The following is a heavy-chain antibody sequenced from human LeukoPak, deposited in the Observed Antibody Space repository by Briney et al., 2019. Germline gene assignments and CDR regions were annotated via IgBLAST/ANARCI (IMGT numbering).Heavy chain of an antibody. D-gene: IGHD3-16*01. J-gene: IGHJ4*02. CDR2: IYYTGIT. CDR1: GGSISSGTHY. Sequence: PSETLSLTCTVSGGSISSGTHYYNWIRQHPGKGREWIGYIYYTGITSYNPSLKSRVTMSVDTSMNQVSLKVTSLTAADTAVYYCAASSGVTLGRFWGQGALVTVSS. CDR3: AASSGVTLGRF. V-gene: IGHV4-31*03.